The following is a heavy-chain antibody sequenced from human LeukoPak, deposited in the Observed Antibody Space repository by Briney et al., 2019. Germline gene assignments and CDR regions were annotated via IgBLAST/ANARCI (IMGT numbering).Heavy chain of an antibody. CDR1: GVSISSSDYY. Sequence: TSETLSLTCTVSGVSISSSDYYWGWIRQPPGKGLEWIGSIYYSGTTYYNQSLKSRVAISVDTFKNQFSLKLSSVTAADAAVYYCARHVGYEYFDYWGQGALVTVSS. CDR3: ARHVGYEYFDY. CDR2: IYYSGTT. J-gene: IGHJ4*02. V-gene: IGHV4-39*01. D-gene: IGHD5-12*01.